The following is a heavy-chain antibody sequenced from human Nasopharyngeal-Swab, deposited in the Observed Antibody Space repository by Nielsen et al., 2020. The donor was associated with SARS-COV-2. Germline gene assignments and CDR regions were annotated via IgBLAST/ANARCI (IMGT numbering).Heavy chain of an antibody. CDR3: ASSLGEFQAADY. CDR1: GYTFTDYY. J-gene: IGHJ4*02. D-gene: IGHD3-16*01. Sequence: ASVKVSCKASGYTFTDYYMHWVRQAPGQGLEWMGRINPNSGGTSYAQKFQGRVTMTRDTSTSTVYMELSSLRSEDTAVYYCASSLGEFQAADYWGQGTLVTVSS. CDR2: INPNSGGT. V-gene: IGHV1-2*06.